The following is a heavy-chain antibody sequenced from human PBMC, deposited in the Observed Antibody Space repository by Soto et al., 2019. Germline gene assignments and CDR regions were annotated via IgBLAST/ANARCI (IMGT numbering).Heavy chain of an antibody. CDR3: ARDQGDAGRWLQFYFDY. J-gene: IGHJ4*02. CDR2: IWYDGSNK. CDR1: GFTFSSYG. Sequence: GGSLRLSCAASGFTFSSYGMHWVRQAPGKGLEWVAVIWYDGSNKYYADSVKGRFTISRDNSKNTLYLQMNSLRAEDTAVYYCARDQGDAGRWLQFYFDYWGQGTLVTVSS. V-gene: IGHV3-33*01. D-gene: IGHD4-4*01.